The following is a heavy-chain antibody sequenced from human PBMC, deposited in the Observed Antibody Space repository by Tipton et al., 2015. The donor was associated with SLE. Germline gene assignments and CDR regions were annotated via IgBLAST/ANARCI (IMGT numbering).Heavy chain of an antibody. CDR1: GFTFSSYR. V-gene: IGHV3-21*01. CDR3: ARDSSISDDY. J-gene: IGHJ4*02. D-gene: IGHD6-6*01. CDR2: ISSSSNFI. Sequence: SGFTFSSYRMNWVRQAPGKGLEWVSSISSSSNFIYYGDSMKGRFTISRDDSKNSLYLQMNSLRVEDTAMYYCARDSSISDDYWGQGTLVTVSS.